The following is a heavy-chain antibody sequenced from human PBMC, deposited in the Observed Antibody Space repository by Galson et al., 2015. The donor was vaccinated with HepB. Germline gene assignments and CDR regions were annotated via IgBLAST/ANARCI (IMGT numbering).Heavy chain of an antibody. CDR3: AKGLLGYCSGGSCEGAAFDI. CDR1: GFTFSGSA. V-gene: IGHV3-30*04. D-gene: IGHD2-15*01. CDR2: ISYDGSNK. J-gene: IGHJ3*02. Sequence: CAASGFTFSGSAMHWVRQASGKGLEWVAVISYDGSNKYYADSVKGRFTISRDNSKNTLYLQMNSLRAEDTAVYYCAKGLLGYCSGGSCEGAAFDIWGQGTMVTVSS.